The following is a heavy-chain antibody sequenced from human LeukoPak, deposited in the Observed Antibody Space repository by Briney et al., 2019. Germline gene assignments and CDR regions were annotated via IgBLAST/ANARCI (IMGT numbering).Heavy chain of an antibody. J-gene: IGHJ4*02. CDR1: GFTFGHHF. D-gene: IGHD3-16*01. CDR3: ARAVDVADY. Sequence: GSLRLSCVASGFTFGHHFMSWVRQAPGGGLEWVANINPDGSIKFHADSVKGRFSTSRDNARNSVYLRMNSLRGEDTAVYYCARAVDVADYWGQGTLVAVSS. V-gene: IGHV3-7*01. CDR2: INPDGSIK.